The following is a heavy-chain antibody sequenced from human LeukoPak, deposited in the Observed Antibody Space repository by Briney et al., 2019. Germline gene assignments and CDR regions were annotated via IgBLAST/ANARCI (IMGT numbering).Heavy chain of an antibody. D-gene: IGHD5/OR15-5a*01. J-gene: IGHJ6*03. CDR2: ISSSSSTI. Sequence: PGGSLRLSCAASGFTFSSYSMNWVRQAPGKGLEWVSYISSSSSTIYYADSVKGRFTISRDNAKNSLYLQMNSLRAEDTAVYYCARDRVSSDQFYDSYYYYYMDVWGKGTTVTVSS. CDR1: GFTFSSYS. CDR3: ARDRVSSDQFYDSYYYYYMDV. V-gene: IGHV3-48*01.